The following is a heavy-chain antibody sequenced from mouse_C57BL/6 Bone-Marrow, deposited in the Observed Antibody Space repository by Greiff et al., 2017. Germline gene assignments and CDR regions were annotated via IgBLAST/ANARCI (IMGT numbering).Heavy chain of an antibody. CDR1: GYTFTSYG. CDR3: ARSPNLLLRFYYYAMDY. V-gene: IGHV1-81*01. CDR2: IYPRSGNT. D-gene: IGHD1-1*01. Sequence: VQLQQSGAELARPGASVKLSCKASGYTFTSYGISWVKQRTGQGLEWIGEIYPRSGNTYYNEKFKGKATLTADKSSSTAYMELRSLTSEDSAVYFCARSPNLLLRFYYYAMDYWGQGTSVTVSS. J-gene: IGHJ4*01.